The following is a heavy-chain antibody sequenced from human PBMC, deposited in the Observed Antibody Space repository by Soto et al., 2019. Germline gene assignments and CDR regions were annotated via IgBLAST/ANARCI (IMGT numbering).Heavy chain of an antibody. CDR3: AKDRDIVVVPAEGAFDI. D-gene: IGHD2-2*01. V-gene: IGHV3-23*01. J-gene: IGHJ3*02. Sequence: GGSLRLSCAASGFTFSGYAMSWVRQAPGKGLEWVSAISGSGGSTYYADSVKGRFTISRDNSKNTLYLQMNSLRAEDTAVYYCAKDRDIVVVPAEGAFDIWGQGTMVTVSS. CDR1: GFTFSGYA. CDR2: ISGSGGST.